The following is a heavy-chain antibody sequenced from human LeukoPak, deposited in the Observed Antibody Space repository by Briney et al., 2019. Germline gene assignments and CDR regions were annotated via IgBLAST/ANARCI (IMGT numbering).Heavy chain of an antibody. CDR2: IYSGGST. V-gene: IGHV3-66*01. Sequence: GGSLRLSCAASGFTFSRDSMNGVRQAPGKGLEWVSVIYSGGSTYYADSVKGRFTISRDNSKNTLYLQMNSLRAEDTAVYYCAREGPREGWFDPWGQGTLVTVSS. D-gene: IGHD5-24*01. CDR3: AREGPREGWFDP. CDR1: GFTFSRDS. J-gene: IGHJ5*02.